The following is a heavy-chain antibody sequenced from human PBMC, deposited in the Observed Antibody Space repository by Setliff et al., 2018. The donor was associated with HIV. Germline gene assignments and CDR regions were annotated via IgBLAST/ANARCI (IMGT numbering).Heavy chain of an antibody. CDR1: TYTFTRNY. V-gene: IGHV1-46*01. J-gene: IGHJ5*02. CDR3: ARGRSGFNWFDT. Sequence: ASVKVSCKASTYTFTRNYMHWVRQAPGQGLEWMGTINPSGGSTGYEQKFQDRVTMTRDTSTSTVYMELSSLKSEDTAVYFCARGRSGFNWFDTWGQGTLVTVS. CDR2: INPSGGST. D-gene: IGHD3-22*01.